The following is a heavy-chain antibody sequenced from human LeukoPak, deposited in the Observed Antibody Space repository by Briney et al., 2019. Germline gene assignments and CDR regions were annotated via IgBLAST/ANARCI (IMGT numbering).Heavy chain of an antibody. CDR2: IYSGGST. CDR3: ARYGRSFGLDY. D-gene: IGHD3-10*01. J-gene: IGHJ4*02. CDR1: GFTVSSNY. Sequence: GGSLRLSCAASGFTVSSNYMSWVRQAPGKGLEWVSVIYSGGSTYYADSVKGRFTISRDNSKNTLYLQINSLRAEDTAVYYCARYGRSFGLDYWGQGTLVTVSS. V-gene: IGHV3-53*01.